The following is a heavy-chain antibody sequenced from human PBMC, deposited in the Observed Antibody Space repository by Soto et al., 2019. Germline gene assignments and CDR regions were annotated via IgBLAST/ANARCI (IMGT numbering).Heavy chain of an antibody. CDR3: ARTDSSSWSPAFDY. Sequence: PSETLSLTCTVSGGSISSYYWSWIRQPPGKGLEWIGYIYYSGSTNYNPSLKSRVTISVDTSKNQFSLKLSSVTAADTAVYYCARTDSSSWSPAFDYWGQGTLVTVSS. CDR1: GGSISSYY. CDR2: IYYSGST. J-gene: IGHJ4*02. V-gene: IGHV4-59*01. D-gene: IGHD6-13*01.